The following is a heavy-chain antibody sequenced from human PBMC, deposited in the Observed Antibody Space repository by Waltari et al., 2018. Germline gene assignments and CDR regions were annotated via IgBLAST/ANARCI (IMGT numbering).Heavy chain of an antibody. D-gene: IGHD3-10*01. V-gene: IGHV3-33*01. J-gene: IGHJ5*02. Sequence: VQLVESGGGVVQPGRSLRLACAASGFNFSNSGMHWVSQAPGKGVVWVAVIWFDGTKNYYADFVTGRFTISRANPKHTMYLQLSRLRHADTPLYYCARAVFDTINCASNCFAPWVQGTLVTVSS. CDR1: GFNFSNSG. CDR2: IWFDGTKN. CDR3: ARAVFDTINCASNCFAP.